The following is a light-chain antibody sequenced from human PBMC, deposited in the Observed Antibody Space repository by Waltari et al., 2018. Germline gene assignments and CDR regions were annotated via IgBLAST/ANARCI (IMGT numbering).Light chain of an antibody. J-gene: IGLJ2*01. CDR3: ATWDDSVRGVL. CDR2: KNN. Sequence: QSVLTQPPSVSASPGQRVTISCSGSSSNIRGNYVHWYQHPPGTAPKLLIYKNNPRASGVPDRFSGSKSGTSASLAITGLQSDDEADYFCATWDDSVRGVLLGGGTKVTVL. V-gene: IGLV1-47*01. CDR1: SSNIRGNY.